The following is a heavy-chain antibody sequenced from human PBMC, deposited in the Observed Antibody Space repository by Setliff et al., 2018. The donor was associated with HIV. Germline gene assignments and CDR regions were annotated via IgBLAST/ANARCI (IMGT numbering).Heavy chain of an antibody. D-gene: IGHD3-9*01. CDR1: GGTISSYA. CDR2: IIPTLNIA. Sequence: GASVKVSCKASGGTISSYAIGWVRQAPGQGLEWMGCIIPTLNIAKPTRKFRDRVTFTADTSTSTTYMEMSSLKSEDTAFYFCARADYDLLTGSYGALDSWGQGTLVTV. V-gene: IGHV1-69*10. J-gene: IGHJ4*02. CDR3: ARADYDLLTGSYGALDS.